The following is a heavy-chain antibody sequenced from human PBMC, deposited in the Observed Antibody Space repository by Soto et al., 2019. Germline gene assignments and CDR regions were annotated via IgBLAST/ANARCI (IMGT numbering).Heavy chain of an antibody. CDR1: GFTFSSYA. V-gene: IGHV3-23*01. CDR2: ISGSGGST. Sequence: GGSLRLSCAASGFTFSSYAMSWVRQAPGKGLEWVSAISGSGGSTYYADSVKGRFTISRDNSKNTLYLQMNSLRAEDTAVYYCAKDLLVYDILTGRYEETFDYWGQGTLVTVSS. CDR3: AKDLLVYDILTGRYEETFDY. J-gene: IGHJ4*02. D-gene: IGHD3-9*01.